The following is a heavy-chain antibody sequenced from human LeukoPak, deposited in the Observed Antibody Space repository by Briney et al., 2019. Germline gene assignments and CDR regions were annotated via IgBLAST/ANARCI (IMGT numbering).Heavy chain of an antibody. CDR2: ISGYSGNT. CDR3: ARAHCSSTTCFFDY. J-gene: IGHJ4*02. CDR1: GNTFTSKG. D-gene: IGHD2-2*01. V-gene: IGHV1-18*01. Sequence: GASVKVSCKASGNTFTSKGISWGRKAPGQGLEWMGWISGYSGNTEYAQNVQGRVTMTTDTSASTVYMDLRSLRSDDTAVYFCARAHCSSTTCFFDYWGQGTLVTVSS.